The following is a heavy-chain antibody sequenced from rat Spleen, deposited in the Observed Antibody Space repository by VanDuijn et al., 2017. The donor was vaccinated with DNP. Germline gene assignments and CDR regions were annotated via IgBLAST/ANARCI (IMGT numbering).Heavy chain of an antibody. V-gene: IGHV5-20*01. D-gene: IGHD1-2*01. J-gene: IGHJ1*01. Sequence: EVQLVESGGGLVQPGGSLKLSCAASGFTFSDYYMAWVRQTPTKGLEWVAYTNYAGGSTYNGDSVKGRFTISRDNAKSTLYLQINSLRSEDTATYYCAKGTSSYYWYFDFWGPGTMVTVSS. CDR3: AKGTSSYYWYFDF. CDR1: GFTFSDYY. CDR2: TNYAGGST.